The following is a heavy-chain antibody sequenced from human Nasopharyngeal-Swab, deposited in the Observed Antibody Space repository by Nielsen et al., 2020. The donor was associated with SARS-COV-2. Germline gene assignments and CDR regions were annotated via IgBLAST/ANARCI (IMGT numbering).Heavy chain of an antibody. Sequence: GESLNTSCAAAGFIVSGDFMTWVRQAPGKGLEWVSVIYSAGQTNYADSVKGRFTISRDNSKNTLYLQMNSLRAGDTAVYYCARGVGVDDFWSGRFDYWGQGTLVTVSS. V-gene: IGHV3-53*01. CDR3: ARGVGVDDFWSGRFDY. CDR2: IYSAGQT. J-gene: IGHJ4*02. D-gene: IGHD3-3*01. CDR1: GFIVSGDF.